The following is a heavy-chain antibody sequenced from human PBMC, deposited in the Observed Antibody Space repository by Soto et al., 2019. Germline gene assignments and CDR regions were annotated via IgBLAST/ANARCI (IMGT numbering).Heavy chain of an antibody. CDR3: ARGFVVPAASPSWFDP. CDR1: GYTFTGYY. J-gene: IGHJ5*02. CDR2: INPNSGGT. V-gene: IGHV1-2*02. D-gene: IGHD2-2*01. Sequence: ASVKVSCKASGYTFTGYYMHWVRQAPGQGLEWMGWINPNSGGTNYAQKFQGRVTMTRDTSISTAYMELSRLRSDDTAVYYCARGFVVPAASPSWFDPWGQGTLVTVSS.